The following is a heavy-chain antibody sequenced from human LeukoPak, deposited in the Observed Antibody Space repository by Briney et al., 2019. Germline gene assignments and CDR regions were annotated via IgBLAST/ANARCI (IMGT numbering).Heavy chain of an antibody. V-gene: IGHV1-18*01. CDR2: ISAYNGNT. D-gene: IGHD3-9*01. CDR3: ARDIEFDWSEPDAFDI. J-gene: IGHJ3*02. Sequence: GASVKVSCKASGYTFTNYGISWVRQAPGQGLEWMGWISAYNGNTNYAQKLQGRVTMTTDTSTSTAYMELRSLRSDDTAVYYCARDIEFDWSEPDAFDIWGQGTMVTVSS. CDR1: GYTFTNYG.